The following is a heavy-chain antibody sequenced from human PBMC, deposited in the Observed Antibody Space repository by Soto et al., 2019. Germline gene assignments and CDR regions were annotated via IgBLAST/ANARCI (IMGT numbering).Heavy chain of an antibody. CDR1: GFTFSSYA. V-gene: IGHV3-30-3*01. D-gene: IGHD2-21*02. J-gene: IGHJ4*02. CDR2: ISYDGSNK. Sequence: QVQLVESGGAVVQPGRSLRLSCAASGFTFSSYAMHWVRQAPGKGLEWVAVISYDGSNKYYADSVKGRFTISRDNSKNTLYLQMNSLRAEDTAVYYCARGGSPIVVVTATTTPYFDYWGQGTLVTVSS. CDR3: ARGGSPIVVVTATTTPYFDY.